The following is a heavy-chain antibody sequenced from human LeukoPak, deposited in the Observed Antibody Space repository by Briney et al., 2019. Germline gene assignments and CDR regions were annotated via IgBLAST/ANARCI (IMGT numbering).Heavy chain of an antibody. V-gene: IGHV4-39*01. J-gene: IGHJ5*02. CDR1: GGSISSSSYY. D-gene: IGHD3-3*01. CDR3: ARVATIFGVADLNWFDP. Sequence: SETLSLTCTVSGGSISSSSYYWGWIRQPPGKGLEWIGSIYYSGSTYYNPSLKSRVTISVDTSKNQFSLKLSSVTAADTAVYYCARVATIFGVADLNWFDPWGQGTLVTVSS. CDR2: IYYSGST.